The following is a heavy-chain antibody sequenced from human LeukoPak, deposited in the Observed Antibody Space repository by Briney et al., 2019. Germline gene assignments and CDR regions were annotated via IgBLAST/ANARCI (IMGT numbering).Heavy chain of an antibody. J-gene: IGHJ4*02. V-gene: IGHV5-51*01. CDR3: ARRYYDLWSGYYGSYYFDY. CDR2: IYPGDSDS. Sequence: GESLKISCKGSGYSFSTYWIGWVRQMPGKGLEWMGIIYPGDSDSRYSPSFQGQVTISADKSISTTYLQWSSLKASDTAMYYCARRYYDLWSGYYGSYYFDYWGQGTLVTVSS. CDR1: GYSFSTYW. D-gene: IGHD3-3*01.